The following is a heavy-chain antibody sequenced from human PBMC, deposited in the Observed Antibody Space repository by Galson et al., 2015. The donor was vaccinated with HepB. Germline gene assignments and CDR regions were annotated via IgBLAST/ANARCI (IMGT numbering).Heavy chain of an antibody. J-gene: IGHJ3*02. CDR1: GFTFSSYS. V-gene: IGHV3-48*04. D-gene: IGHD1-26*01. Sequence: SLRLSCAASGFTFSSYSMNWVRQAPGKGLEWVSYISSSSTIYYADSVKGRFTISRDNAKNSLYLQMNSLRAEDTAVYYCARESQWELSDGDAFDIWGQGTMVTVSS. CDR3: ARESQWELSDGDAFDI. CDR2: ISSSSTI.